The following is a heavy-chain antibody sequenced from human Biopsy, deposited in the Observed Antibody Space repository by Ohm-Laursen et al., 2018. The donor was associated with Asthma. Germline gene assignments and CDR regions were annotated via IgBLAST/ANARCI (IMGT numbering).Heavy chain of an antibody. CDR1: GFNFSNFA. CDR3: VRDGTDDAFDI. D-gene: IGHD1-1*01. V-gene: IGHV3-30*01. J-gene: IGHJ3*02. CDR2: ISKDASTQ. Sequence: SLRRSCAAFGFNFSNFAIHWVRQAPGKGLEWVGVISKDASTQDYADSVKGRFTMARDNSKNTLDLQMNSLREEDTAVYYCVRDGTDDAFDIWGQGTVVSVSS.